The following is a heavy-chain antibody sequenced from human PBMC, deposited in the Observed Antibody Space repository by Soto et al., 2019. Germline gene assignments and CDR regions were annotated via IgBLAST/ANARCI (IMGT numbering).Heavy chain of an antibody. CDR1: GDSVSSNSAA. CDR3: AREGITIFGVVKDYGMDV. V-gene: IGHV6-1*01. D-gene: IGHD3-3*01. Sequence: SQTLSLTCAISGDSVSSNSAAWNWIRQSPSRGLEWLGRTYYRSKWYNDYAVSVKSRITINPDTSKNQFSLQLNSVTPEDTAVYYCAREGITIFGVVKDYGMDVWGQETTVTVSS. J-gene: IGHJ6*02. CDR2: TYYRSKWYN.